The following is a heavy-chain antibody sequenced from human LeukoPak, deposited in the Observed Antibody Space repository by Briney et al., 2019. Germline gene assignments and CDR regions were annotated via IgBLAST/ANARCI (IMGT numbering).Heavy chain of an antibody. CDR1: GFTFSSYA. CDR2: ISYDGSNK. CDR3: ARDAGTLAAYSSSWYENWFDP. D-gene: IGHD6-13*01. J-gene: IGHJ5*02. V-gene: IGHV3-30*04. Sequence: GRSLRLSCAASGFTFSSYAMHWVRQAPGKGLEWVAVISYDGSNKYYADSVKGRFTISRDNSKNTLYLQMNSLRAEDTAVYYCARDAGTLAAYSSSWYENWFDPWGQGTLVTVSS.